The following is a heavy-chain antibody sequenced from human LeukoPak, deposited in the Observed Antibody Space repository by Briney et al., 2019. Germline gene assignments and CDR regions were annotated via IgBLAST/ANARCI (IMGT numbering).Heavy chain of an antibody. D-gene: IGHD3-10*01. V-gene: IGHV3-7*03. Sequence: PGGSLRLSCAASGFNFSSYWMSWVRQAPGKGLEWVANIKQDGSGKYYVDSVKGRFTISRDNAKNSLYLQMNSLRAEDTAVYYCARDRRGPFDYWGQGTLVTVSS. CDR3: ARDRRGPFDY. CDR1: GFNFSSYW. CDR2: IKQDGSGK. J-gene: IGHJ4*02.